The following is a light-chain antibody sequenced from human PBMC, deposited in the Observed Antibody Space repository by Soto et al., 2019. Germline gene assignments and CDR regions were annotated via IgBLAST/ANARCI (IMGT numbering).Light chain of an antibody. CDR3: XXYXXWPLT. CDR1: QSVSGN. CDR2: GAS. Sequence: EIVMTQSPATLSVSPGERATLSCRASQSVSGNLAWYQQKPGQAPRLLIYGASTRATGIPARFSGSGSGTXFTLTXXSXQSEDFXXXYXXXYXXWPLTFGGGSKVEIK. J-gene: IGKJ4*01. V-gene: IGKV3-15*01.